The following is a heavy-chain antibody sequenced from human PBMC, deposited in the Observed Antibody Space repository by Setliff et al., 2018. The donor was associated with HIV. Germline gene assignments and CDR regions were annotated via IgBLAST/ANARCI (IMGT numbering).Heavy chain of an antibody. J-gene: IGHJ6*03. Sequence: GASVKVSCKASGGTFSSHATSWVRQAPGQGLEWMGWISPKKGGTNYAQRFQGRVTMTRDTSGSTAYMELSSLRSEDAAVYYCARGAWYTSGWHSSRYLDVWGKGTTVTVSS. CDR1: GGTFSSHA. CDR3: ARGAWYTSGWHSSRYLDV. V-gene: IGHV1-8*01. D-gene: IGHD6-25*01. CDR2: ISPKKGGT.